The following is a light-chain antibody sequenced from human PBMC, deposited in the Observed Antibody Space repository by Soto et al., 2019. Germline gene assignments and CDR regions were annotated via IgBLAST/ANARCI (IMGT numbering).Light chain of an antibody. CDR1: SSNIGRNY. CDR2: RNS. V-gene: IGLV1-47*01. J-gene: IGLJ3*02. CDR3: AAWDGSVSGGV. Sequence: QSVLTQPPSASGTPGQRVTISCSGSSSNIGRNYVNWYQQIPGTAPNLLIYRNSQRPSGVPDRFSGSRSRTSASLAISGLRSEDEAAYYCAAWDGSVSGGVFGGGTKLTVL.